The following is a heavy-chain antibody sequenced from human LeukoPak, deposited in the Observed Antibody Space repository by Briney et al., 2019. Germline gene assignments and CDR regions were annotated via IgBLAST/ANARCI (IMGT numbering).Heavy chain of an antibody. CDR2: ISAYNGNT. D-gene: IGHD2-15*01. V-gene: IGHV1-18*01. CDR1: GYTFTSYG. Sequence: ASVNVSCTASGYTFTSYGISWVRQAPGQGLEWMGWISAYNGNTNYAQKLQGRVTMTTDTSTSTAYMELRSLRSDDTAVYYCARGQDTPYYYYMDVWGKGTTVTVSS. J-gene: IGHJ6*03. CDR3: ARGQDTPYYYYMDV.